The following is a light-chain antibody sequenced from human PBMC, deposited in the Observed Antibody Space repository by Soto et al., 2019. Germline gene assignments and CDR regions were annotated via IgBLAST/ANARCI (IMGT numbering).Light chain of an antibody. CDR1: SSDVGGYNF. CDR3: SSRATNAGGDNWV. V-gene: IGLV2-8*01. J-gene: IGLJ3*02. Sequence: QSVLTQPPSASGSPVQSVTISCTGTSSDVGGYNFVSWYQQHPGKSPKLMIYEVSKRPSGVPDRFSGSKSGNTASLTVSGLQAEGEADYYCSSRATNAGGDNWVFGGGTKLTVL. CDR2: EVS.